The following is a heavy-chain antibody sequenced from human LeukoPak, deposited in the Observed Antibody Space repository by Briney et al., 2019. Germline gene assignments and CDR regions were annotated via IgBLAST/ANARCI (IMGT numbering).Heavy chain of an antibody. Sequence: ASVKVSCKASGYTFTSFAISWVRQAPGQGLEWVGWVSTYNGYTNYPQKLQGRVTMTTDTSTSTAYMELRSLRSDDTAVYYCARYSSGQIDYWGQGTLVTVSS. CDR3: ARYSSGQIDY. D-gene: IGHD3-22*01. J-gene: IGHJ4*02. V-gene: IGHV1-18*01. CDR1: GYTFTSFA. CDR2: VSTYNGYT.